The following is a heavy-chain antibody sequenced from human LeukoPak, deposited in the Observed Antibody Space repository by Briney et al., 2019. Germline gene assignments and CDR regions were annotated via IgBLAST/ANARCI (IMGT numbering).Heavy chain of an antibody. CDR2: ISSSGSTI. CDR3: ATYGDYVSFDY. J-gene: IGHJ4*02. V-gene: IGHV3-48*03. Sequence: PGGSLRLSCAASGFTFSSYEMNWVCQAPGKGLEWVSYISSSGSTIYYADSVKGRFTISRDNAKNSLYLQMNSLRAEDTAVYYCATYGDYVSFDYWGQGTLVTVSS. D-gene: IGHD4-17*01. CDR1: GFTFSSYE.